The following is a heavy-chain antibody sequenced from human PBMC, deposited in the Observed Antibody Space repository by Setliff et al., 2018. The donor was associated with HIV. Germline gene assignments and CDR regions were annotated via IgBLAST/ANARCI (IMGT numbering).Heavy chain of an antibody. CDR2: IFSNTEI. CDR3: AHLGTLTMXQRAFDI. V-gene: IGHV2-26*01. J-gene: IGHJ3*02. Sequence: SGPTLVNPTETLTLTCTVSGFSLSNGKMGVSWIRQPPGKALEWLAHIFSNTEISYSTSLKSRLTISKDTSKSQVVLTLTNMDPVDTATYYCAHLGTLTMXQRAFDIWGHGTVVTVSS. CDR1: GFSLSNGKMG. D-gene: IGHD3-10*01.